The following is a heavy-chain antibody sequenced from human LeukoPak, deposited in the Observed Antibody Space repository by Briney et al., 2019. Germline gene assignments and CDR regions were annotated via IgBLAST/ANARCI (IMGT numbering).Heavy chain of an antibody. D-gene: IGHD3-16*01. V-gene: IGHV3-30-3*01. CDR2: ISYDGSNK. CDR1: GFPLSDAW. J-gene: IGHJ4*02. CDR3: ARDGGDY. Sequence: GGSLRLSCAVSGFPLSDAWMNWVRQAPGKGLEWVVVISYDGSNKYYADSVKGRFTISRDNSKNTLYLQMNSLRAEDTAVYYCARDGGDYWGQGTLVTVSS.